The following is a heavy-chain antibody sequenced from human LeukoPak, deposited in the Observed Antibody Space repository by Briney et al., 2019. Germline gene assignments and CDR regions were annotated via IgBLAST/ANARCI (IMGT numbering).Heavy chain of an antibody. CDR3: ARDPMYYYDSSGIYSPLDY. V-gene: IGHV1-18*01. D-gene: IGHD3-22*01. CDR1: GYTFTSYG. CDR2: ISAYNGNT. Sequence: ASVKVSCKASGYTFTSYGISWVRQAPGQGLEWMGWISAYNGNTNYAQKFQGRVTITADESTSTAYMELSSLRSEDTAVYYCARDPMYYYDSSGIYSPLDYWGQGTLVTVSS. J-gene: IGHJ4*02.